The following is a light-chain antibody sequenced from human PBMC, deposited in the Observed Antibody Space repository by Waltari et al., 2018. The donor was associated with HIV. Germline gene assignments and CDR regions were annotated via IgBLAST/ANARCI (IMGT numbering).Light chain of an antibody. Sequence: DIQMTQSPSALSASVGDRITITCRASQSISTWLAWYQQKPGKAPKILVYKASSLESGVPPSFSRSGSGTEFTLTINNLQPDDFATDYCQQYNTSSPWTFGQGTKVDI. J-gene: IGKJ1*01. CDR2: KAS. CDR3: QQYNTSSPWT. CDR1: QSISTW. V-gene: IGKV1-5*03.